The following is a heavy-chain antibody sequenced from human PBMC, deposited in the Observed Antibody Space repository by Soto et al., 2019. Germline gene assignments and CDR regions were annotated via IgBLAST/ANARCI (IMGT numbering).Heavy chain of an antibody. CDR3: AKGGGDPDFWSGYYVSLVGKYYYYGMDV. Sequence: HPGGSLRLSCAASGSTFSSYAMSWVRQAPGKGLEWVSAISGSGGSTYYADSVKGRFTISRDNSKNTLYLQMNSLRAEDTAVYYCAKGGGDPDFWSGYYVSLVGKYYYYGMDVWGQGTTVTVSS. J-gene: IGHJ6*02. CDR1: GSTFSSYA. CDR2: ISGSGGST. V-gene: IGHV3-23*01. D-gene: IGHD3-3*01.